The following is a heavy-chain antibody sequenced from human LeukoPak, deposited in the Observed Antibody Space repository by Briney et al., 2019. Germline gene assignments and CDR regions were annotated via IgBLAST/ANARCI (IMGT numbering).Heavy chain of an antibody. CDR1: GFTFSSYA. CDR3: ASTYYYDSSGYSHPPGAFDI. CDR2: ISGSGGST. V-gene: IGHV3-23*01. Sequence: PGGSLRLSCAASGFTFSSYAMGWVRQAPGKGLEWVSAISGSGGSTYYADSVKGRFTISRDNSKNTLYLQMNSLRAEDTAVYYCASTYYYDSSGYSHPPGAFDIWGQGTMVTVSS. J-gene: IGHJ3*02. D-gene: IGHD3-22*01.